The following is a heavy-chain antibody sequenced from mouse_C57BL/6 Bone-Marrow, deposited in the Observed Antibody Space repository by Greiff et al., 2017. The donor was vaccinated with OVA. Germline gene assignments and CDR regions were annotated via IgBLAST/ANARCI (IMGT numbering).Heavy chain of an antibody. CDR2: IDPSDSYT. CDR3: ARRRGDYDYDADY. Sequence: QVQLQQSGAELVMPGASVKLSCKASGYTFTSYWMHWVKQRPGQGLEWIGEIDPSDSYTNYNQKFKGKSTLTVDNSSSTAYMQLSSLTSEDSAVYYCARRRGDYDYDADYWGQGTTLTVSS. J-gene: IGHJ2*01. CDR1: GYTFTSYW. V-gene: IGHV1-69*01. D-gene: IGHD2-4*01.